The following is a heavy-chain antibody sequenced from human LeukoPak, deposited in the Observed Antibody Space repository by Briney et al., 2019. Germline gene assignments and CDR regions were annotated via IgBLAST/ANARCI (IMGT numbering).Heavy chain of an antibody. J-gene: IGHJ5*02. CDR1: GYTFTNYG. V-gene: IGHV1-18*01. D-gene: IGHD3-10*01. CDR3: ARVNYGIDP. CDR2: ISAYNGNT. Sequence: RASVKVSCKASGYTFTNYGISWVRQAPGQGLEWMGWISAYNGNTNYAQNLQGRVTMTRDTSTSTVYMELSSLRSEDTAVYYCARVNYGIDPWGQGTLVTVSS.